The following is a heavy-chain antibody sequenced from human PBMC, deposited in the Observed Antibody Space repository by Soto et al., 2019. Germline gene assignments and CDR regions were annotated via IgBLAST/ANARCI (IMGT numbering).Heavy chain of an antibody. V-gene: IGHV1-18*01. CDR2: IGTHNGDT. Sequence: QVQLVQSGPEVKKPGASVKVSCKASGYTFNNYGFSWVRQAPGQGLEWVGWIGTHNGDTTYAQKFQGRVTMTIDTSTTTSYMELRRLTSDDSAMYFCARDWRGAEGFDPWGQGTLVTVSS. CDR3: ARDWRGAEGFDP. J-gene: IGHJ5*02. D-gene: IGHD3-3*01. CDR1: GYTFNNYG.